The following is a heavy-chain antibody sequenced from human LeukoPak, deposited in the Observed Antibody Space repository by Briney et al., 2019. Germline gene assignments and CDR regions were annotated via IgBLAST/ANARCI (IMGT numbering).Heavy chain of an antibody. Sequence: GGSLRLSCAVSVFTFSNYDMNGVRQAPGKGLECVSQISSTGSTIYYADSVKGRFTISGDNAKNSLYLQMSSLRAEDTAVYYCARRFGYWGQGTLVTVSS. CDR1: VFTFSNYD. CDR3: ARRFGY. V-gene: IGHV3-48*03. J-gene: IGHJ4*02. CDR2: ISSTGSTI.